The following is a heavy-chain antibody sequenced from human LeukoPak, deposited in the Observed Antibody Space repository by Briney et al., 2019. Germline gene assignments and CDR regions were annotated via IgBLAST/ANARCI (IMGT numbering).Heavy chain of an antibody. CDR1: GFTFSSYA. CDR3: AKDSRRGHSYGPAAY. J-gene: IGHJ4*02. CDR2: ISGSGGST. V-gene: IGHV3-23*01. Sequence: GGSLRLSCAASGFTFSSYAMSWVRQAPGKGLEWVSGISGSGGSTYYADSVKGRVTISRDNSKNTLYLQMNSLRAEDTAVYYCAKDSRRGHSYGPAAYWGQGTLVTVAS. D-gene: IGHD5-18*01.